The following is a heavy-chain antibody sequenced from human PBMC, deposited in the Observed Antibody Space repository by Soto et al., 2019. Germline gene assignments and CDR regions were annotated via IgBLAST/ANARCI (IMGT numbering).Heavy chain of an antibody. Sequence: EVQLVESGGGLVQPGGSLRLSCAASGFTFSGYWMTWVRQAPGKGLEWVANINQDESERYYVDSVKGRFTISRDNVKNSLYLQMNSLRVEDTAVYYCASSDYSSFRYWGQGALVTVSS. V-gene: IGHV3-7*05. CDR3: ASSDYSSFRY. D-gene: IGHD6-6*01. CDR1: GFTFSGYW. J-gene: IGHJ4*02. CDR2: INQDESER.